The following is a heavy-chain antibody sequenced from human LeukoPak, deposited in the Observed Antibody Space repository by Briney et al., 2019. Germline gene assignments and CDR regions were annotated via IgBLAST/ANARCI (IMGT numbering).Heavy chain of an antibody. Sequence: SVKVSCKGSGGTFSSYAISWVRQAPGQGLEWMGIIIPILGIANYAQKFQGRVTITADKSTSTAYMELSSLRSEDTAVYYCASRGHCSDGSCYHDACDIWGQGTMVTVSS. J-gene: IGHJ3*02. CDR3: ASRGHCSDGSCYHDACDI. V-gene: IGHV1-69*04. CDR1: GGTFSSYA. CDR2: IIPILGIA. D-gene: IGHD2-15*01.